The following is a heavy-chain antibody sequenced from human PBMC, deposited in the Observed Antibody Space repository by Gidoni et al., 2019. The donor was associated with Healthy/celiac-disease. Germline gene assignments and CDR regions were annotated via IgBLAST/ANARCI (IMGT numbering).Heavy chain of an antibody. Sequence: QVQLVQSGAEVKKPGASVKVSCKVSGYTLTELSMHWVRQAPGKGLEWMGGFDPEDGETIYAQKFQGRVTMTEDTSTDTAYMELSSLRSEDTAVYYCATVPRSSGYYYVAFDIWGQGTMVTVSS. CDR3: ATVPRSSGYYYVAFDI. CDR1: GYTLTELS. V-gene: IGHV1-24*01. J-gene: IGHJ3*02. D-gene: IGHD3-22*01. CDR2: FDPEDGET.